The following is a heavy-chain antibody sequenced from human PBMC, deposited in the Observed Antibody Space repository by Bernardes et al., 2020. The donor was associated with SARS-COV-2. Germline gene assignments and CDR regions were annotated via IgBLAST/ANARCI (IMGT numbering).Heavy chain of an antibody. Sequence: GGSLRLSCAASGFTFGSYWMTWVRQAPGMGLEWVANINQDDSEKFYVDSVKGRFTISRDNTKNSLYLQMNSLRAEDTALYYCARDFGGGENDFWGQGTLVIVST. CDR1: GFTFGSYW. V-gene: IGHV3-7*01. D-gene: IGHD3-3*01. CDR3: ARDFGGGENDF. CDR2: INQDDSEK. J-gene: IGHJ4*02.